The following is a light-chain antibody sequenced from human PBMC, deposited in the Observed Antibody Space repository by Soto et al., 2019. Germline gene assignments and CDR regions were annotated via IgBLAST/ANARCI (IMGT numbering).Light chain of an antibody. CDR1: QSISSY. CDR3: QQSYSTPPTT. Sequence: DIQLTQSPSSLSASVGDRVTITCRASQSISSYLNWYQQRPGKAPNLLIYATSSLRTGVPSRFXGSRSGADFTLTISNLQPEDFATYYCQQSYSTPPTTFGQGTRLEMK. V-gene: IGKV1-39*01. J-gene: IGKJ5*01. CDR2: ATS.